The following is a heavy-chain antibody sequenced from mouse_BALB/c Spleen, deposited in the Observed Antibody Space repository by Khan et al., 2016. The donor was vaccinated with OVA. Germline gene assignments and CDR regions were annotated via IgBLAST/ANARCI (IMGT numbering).Heavy chain of an antibody. V-gene: IGHV2-6-4*01. J-gene: IGHJ4*01. CDR1: GFSLSRYN. D-gene: IGHD2-14*01. CDR2: IWGGGGT. Sequence: VKLEESGPGLGAPSQSLSITCTVSGFSLSRYNIHWIRQPPGKSLEWLGMIWGGGGTDYNSTLKSRLSIRTDNSKSQVLLKMNSLQTDDTAMYYCARAYYRYDGYYAMDYWGQGTSVTVSS. CDR3: ARAYYRYDGYYAMDY.